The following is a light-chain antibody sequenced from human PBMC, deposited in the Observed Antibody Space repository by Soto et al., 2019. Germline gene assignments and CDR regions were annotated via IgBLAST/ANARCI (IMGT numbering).Light chain of an antibody. J-gene: IGKJ4*01. CDR2: AAS. V-gene: IGKV1-39*01. Sequence: DIQMTQSPSSLSASVGDRVTISCRASQTISTYLSWFQQKPGKAPKVLIYAASTLQSGVPSRFSGSASGAEFTLTISNLQSEDFATYYCQQSFSPLLTFGGGTKVDI. CDR3: QQSFSPLLT. CDR1: QTISTY.